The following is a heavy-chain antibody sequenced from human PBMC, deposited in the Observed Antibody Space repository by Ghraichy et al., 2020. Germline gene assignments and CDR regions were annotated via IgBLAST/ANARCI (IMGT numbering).Heavy chain of an antibody. V-gene: IGHV1-69*13. Sequence: SVKVSCKASGGTFSSYAIIWVRQAPGQGLEWMGGIIPIFGTANYAQKFQGRVTITADESTSTAYMELSSLRSEDTAVYYCASSPRYCSSTSCLDYWGQGTLVTVSS. J-gene: IGHJ4*02. CDR2: IIPIFGTA. CDR1: GGTFSSYA. D-gene: IGHD2-2*01. CDR3: ASSPRYCSSTSCLDY.